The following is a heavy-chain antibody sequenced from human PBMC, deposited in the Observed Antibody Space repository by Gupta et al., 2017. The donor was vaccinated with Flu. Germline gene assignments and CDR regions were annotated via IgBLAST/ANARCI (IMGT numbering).Heavy chain of an antibody. D-gene: IGHD1-26*01. Sequence: EVELVESGGGLVQPGGSLRLSCPASGFTFDDSAMHWVRHPPGKGLGGVSSIYWNSDTRNYADSGKGRFTISRDNAKNSLYLQMNRLRPEDTASYYCKKEVGADSGGGAFDIWGQGTMVTVSS. CDR1: GFTFDDSA. J-gene: IGHJ3*02. CDR2: IYWNSDTR. V-gene: IGHV3-9*01. CDR3: KKEVGADSGGGAFDI.